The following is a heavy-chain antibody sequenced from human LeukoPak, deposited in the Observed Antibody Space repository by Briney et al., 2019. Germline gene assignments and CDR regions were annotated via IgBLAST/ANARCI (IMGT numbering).Heavy chain of an antibody. CDR2: ISYDGSNK. J-gene: IGHJ6*03. Sequence: GGSLRLSCAASGFTFSSYAMHWVRQAPGKGLEWVAVISYDGSNKYYADSVKGRFTISRDNSKNTLYLQMNSLRAEDTAVYYCARDTGRNYMDVWGKGTTVTVSS. CDR3: ARDTGRNYMDV. V-gene: IGHV3-30*04. D-gene: IGHD1-14*01. CDR1: GFTFSSYA.